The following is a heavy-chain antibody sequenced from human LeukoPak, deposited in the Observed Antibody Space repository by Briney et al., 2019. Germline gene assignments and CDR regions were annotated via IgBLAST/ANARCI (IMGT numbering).Heavy chain of an antibody. J-gene: IGHJ4*02. V-gene: IGHV3-23*01. CDR3: AKRADSGGYPFDY. CDR1: GFTFRNYD. CDR2: ISGGGSNT. D-gene: IGHD3-22*01. Sequence: GGSLRLSCAASGFTFRNYDMFWVRQAPGKGLEWVSDISGGGSNTYYADSVKGHFTISRDNSKNTLYLQMNSLRAEDTAEYYCAKRADSGGYPFDYWGQGTLVTVSS.